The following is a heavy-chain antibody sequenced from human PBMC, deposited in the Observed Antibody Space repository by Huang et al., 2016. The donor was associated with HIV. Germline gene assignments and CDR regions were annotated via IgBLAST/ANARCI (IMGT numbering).Heavy chain of an antibody. V-gene: IGHV3-74*01. D-gene: IGHD3-22*01. CDR3: ARDPRIQSWLNFFDY. J-gene: IGHJ4*02. Sequence: EVQLVESGGGLVQPGGSLRLSCAASGFSISSYWMHWVRQAPGKGLVWDSGINSDGSSTSDAESVKGRFTISRDNAKNTLYLQMNSLRAEDTAVYYCARDPRIQSWLNFFDYWGQGTLVSVSS. CDR1: GFSISSYW. CDR2: INSDGSST.